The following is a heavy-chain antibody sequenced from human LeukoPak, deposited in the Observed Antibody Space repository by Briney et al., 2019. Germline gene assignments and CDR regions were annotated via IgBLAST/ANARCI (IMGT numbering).Heavy chain of an antibody. V-gene: IGHV4-59*12. D-gene: IGHD3-22*01. CDR1: GGSISSYY. CDR3: ARERGNYDSSGYYDAFDI. CDR2: VSHSGYS. J-gene: IGHJ3*02. Sequence: PSETLSLTCDVSGGSISSYYWSWIRQPPGKGLECIGYVSHSGYSNAHPSLKSRVTISIDTSKNQISLKLSSVTAADTAVYYCARERGNYDSSGYYDAFDIWGQGTMVTVSS.